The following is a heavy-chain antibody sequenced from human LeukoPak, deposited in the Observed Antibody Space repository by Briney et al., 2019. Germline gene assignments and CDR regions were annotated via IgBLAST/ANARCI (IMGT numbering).Heavy chain of an antibody. Sequence: PGGSLRLSCAASGFTFSNAWMSWVRQAPGKGLEWVGRIKSKTDGGTTDYAAPVKGRFTISRDDSKNTLYLQMNSLKTEDTAVCYCTTDPLAAAGPNWFDPWGQGTLVTVSS. CDR3: TTDPLAAAGPNWFDP. CDR1: GFTFSNAW. J-gene: IGHJ5*02. D-gene: IGHD6-13*01. CDR2: IKSKTDGGTT. V-gene: IGHV3-15*01.